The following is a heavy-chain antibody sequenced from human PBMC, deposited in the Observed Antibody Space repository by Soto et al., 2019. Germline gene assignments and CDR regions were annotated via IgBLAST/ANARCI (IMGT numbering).Heavy chain of an antibody. Sequence: ASVKVSCKASGCTFSSYAISWVRQAPGQGLEWMGWINPNSGGTNYAQKFQGWVTMTKNTLYLQMNSLRAEDTAVYYCAKVRGYSTRYDPLDYWGQGTLVTVSS. CDR2: INPNSGGT. CDR3: AKVRGYSTRYDPLDY. J-gene: IGHJ4*02. CDR1: GCTFSSYA. D-gene: IGHD2-2*01. V-gene: IGHV1-2*04.